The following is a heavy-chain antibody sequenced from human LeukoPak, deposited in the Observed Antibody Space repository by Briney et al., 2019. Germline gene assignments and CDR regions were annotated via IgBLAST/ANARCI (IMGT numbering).Heavy chain of an antibody. V-gene: IGHV1-69*06. Sequence: ASVKVSCKSSGGTFSSYAISWVRQAPGQGLEWMGGIIPIFGTANYAQKFQGRVTITADKSTSTAYMGLSSLRSEDTAVYYCARGGGDSTFDYWGQGNLVTVSS. CDR3: ARGGGDSTFDY. J-gene: IGHJ4*02. CDR1: GGTFSSYA. CDR2: IIPIFGTA. D-gene: IGHD4-17*01.